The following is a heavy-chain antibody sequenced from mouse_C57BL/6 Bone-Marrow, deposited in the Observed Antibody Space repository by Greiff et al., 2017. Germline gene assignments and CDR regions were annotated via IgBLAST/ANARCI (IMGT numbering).Heavy chain of an antibody. CDR3: ARSANWVFDY. CDR2: INPNNGGT. V-gene: IGHV1-18*01. CDR1: GYTFTDYN. J-gene: IGHJ2*01. D-gene: IGHD4-1*01. Sequence: VQLKQSGPELVKPGASVKIPCKASGYTFTDYNMDWVKQSHGKSLEWIGDINPNNGGTIYNQKFKGKATLTVDKSSSTAYMELRSLTSEDTAVYYCARSANWVFDYWGQGTTLTVSS.